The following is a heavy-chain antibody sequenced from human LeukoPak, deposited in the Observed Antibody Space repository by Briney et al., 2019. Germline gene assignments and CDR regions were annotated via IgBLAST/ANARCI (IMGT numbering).Heavy chain of an antibody. J-gene: IGHJ3*02. CDR1: GIPFSSYA. V-gene: IGHV3-30-3*01. CDR2: ISPDGGNK. D-gene: IGHD3-22*01. CDR3: ARGGSGYYYWSGVFDM. Sequence: PGRSLRLSCAASGIPFSSYAMHWVRQAPGKGLEWVALISPDGGNKCYADSVKGRFTISRDNSKNTLYLQMNSLRAEDTAVYYCARGGSGYYYWSGVFDMWGQGTMVTVSS.